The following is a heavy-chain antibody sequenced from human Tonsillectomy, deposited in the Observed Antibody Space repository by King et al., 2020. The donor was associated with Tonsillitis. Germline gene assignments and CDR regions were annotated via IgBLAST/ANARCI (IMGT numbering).Heavy chain of an antibody. CDR2: IWFDGSNE. CDR3: AAGIAAAGNSPIDY. CDR1: GFVFSNSA. Sequence: QLVQSGGGVVQPGRSLRLSCAASGFVFSNSAMFWVRQAPGKGLEWVTVIWFDGSNEYYVDSVQGRFTISRDNSKNTLYLQMNSLRGEDTAVYYCAAGIAAAGNSPIDYWGQGTLVTVSS. J-gene: IGHJ4*02. V-gene: IGHV3-33*08. D-gene: IGHD6-13*01.